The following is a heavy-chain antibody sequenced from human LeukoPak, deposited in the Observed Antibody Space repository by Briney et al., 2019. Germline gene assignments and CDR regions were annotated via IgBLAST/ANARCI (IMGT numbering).Heavy chain of an antibody. V-gene: IGHV4-59*08. Sequence: SETLSLTCNVSGDSLTSHFWSWIRQTPGKGLEWIGYVFHSGTTNYSPSLKSRVTISLDTSKKQFYLRLASVTAADTAVYYCARRMATVTDAFDIWGRGTMVSVSS. CDR1: GDSLTSHF. D-gene: IGHD5-24*01. J-gene: IGHJ3*02. CDR3: ARRMATVTDAFDI. CDR2: VFHSGTT.